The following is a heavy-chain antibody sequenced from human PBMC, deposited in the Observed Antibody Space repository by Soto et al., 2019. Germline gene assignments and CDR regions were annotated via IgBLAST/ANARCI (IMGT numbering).Heavy chain of an antibody. V-gene: IGHV3-30*04. CDR3: VRVGDASSSWYNWFDS. Sequence: APGKGLEWVAAISYDGSKKDYAGSVKGRFSISRDDSKNTLYLQMNSLRAEDTAVYYCVRVGDASSSWYNWFDSWGQGTLVTVSS. CDR2: ISYDGSKK. D-gene: IGHD6-13*01. J-gene: IGHJ5*01.